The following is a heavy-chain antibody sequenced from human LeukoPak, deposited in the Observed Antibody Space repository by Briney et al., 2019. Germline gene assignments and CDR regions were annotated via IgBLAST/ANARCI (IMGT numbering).Heavy chain of an antibody. CDR3: ARMGARFYYYYMDF. J-gene: IGHJ6*03. Sequence: DTLSLPCTVSGDSINRYYWCWIRQSPGKGLEWIGNFYHSESPNYNPSLKSRVTISVDTAKNQFSLKLNSVTAADTAVYYCARMGARFYYYYMDFWVKGTTVTVSS. V-gene: IGHV4-59*07. CDR2: FYHSESP. CDR1: GDSINRYY. D-gene: IGHD3-16*01.